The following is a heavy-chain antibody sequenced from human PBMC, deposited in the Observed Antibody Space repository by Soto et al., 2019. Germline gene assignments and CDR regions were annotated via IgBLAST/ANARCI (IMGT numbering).Heavy chain of an antibody. Sequence: PSETLSLTCTVSGGSISSSSYYWGWIRQPPGKGLEWIGSIYYSGSTYYNPSLKSRVTISVDTSKNQFSLKLSSVTAADTAVYYCARHGVEYSSSSHYYYYMDVWGKGTTVTVSS. D-gene: IGHD6-6*01. CDR1: GGSISSSSYY. CDR3: ARHGVEYSSSSHYYYYMDV. V-gene: IGHV4-39*01. CDR2: IYYSGST. J-gene: IGHJ6*03.